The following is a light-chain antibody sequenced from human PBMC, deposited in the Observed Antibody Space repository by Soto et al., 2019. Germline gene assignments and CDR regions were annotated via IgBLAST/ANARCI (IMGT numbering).Light chain of an antibody. V-gene: IGKV3D-15*01. CDR3: QQYNNWPLT. J-gene: IGKJ5*01. CDR1: QSVSSN. Sequence: IVLTQSPATLSVSPGERATLSCRASQSVSSNLAWHQQRPGQAPRLLIYGASTRATGVPARFSGGGSGTEFTLTITSLQSEDFAVYWCQQYNNWPLTFGQGTRLEI. CDR2: GAS.